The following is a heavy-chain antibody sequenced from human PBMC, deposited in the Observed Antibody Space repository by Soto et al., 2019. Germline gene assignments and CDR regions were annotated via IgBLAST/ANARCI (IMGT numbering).Heavy chain of an antibody. Sequence: GASVKVSCKASGFSFSDYFMHWVRQAPGQGLEWMGIINPSGDRTDYAQKFQGRVTITRDTSTSTVYMDLSSLRYEDTAVYYCVGDNRQNYGTPASSSLFNPWGRGTTVTVSS. D-gene: IGHD4-17*01. CDR3: VGDNRQNYGTPASSSLFNP. V-gene: IGHV1-46*01. J-gene: IGHJ5*02. CDR1: GFSFSDYF. CDR2: INPSGDRT.